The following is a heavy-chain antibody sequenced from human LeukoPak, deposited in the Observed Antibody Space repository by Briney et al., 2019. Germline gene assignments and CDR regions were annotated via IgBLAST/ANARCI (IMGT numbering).Heavy chain of an antibody. V-gene: IGHV1-69*13. CDR1: GGTFSSYA. CDR2: IIPIFGTA. Sequence: ASVKVSCKASGGTFSSYAISWVRQAPGRGLEWMGGIIPIFGTANYAQKFQGRVTITADESTSTAYMELSSLRSEDTAVYYCARYGDYGDDNWFDPWGQGTLVTVSS. J-gene: IGHJ5*02. CDR3: ARYGDYGDDNWFDP. D-gene: IGHD4-17*01.